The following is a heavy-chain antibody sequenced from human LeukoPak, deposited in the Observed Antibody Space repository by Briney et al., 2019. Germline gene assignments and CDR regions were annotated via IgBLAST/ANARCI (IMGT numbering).Heavy chain of an antibody. CDR2: ISAGGGST. CDR3: ARVVDTHFDY. D-gene: IGHD5-18*01. Sequence: GGSLRLSCAASGFTFSNHPMSWVRQAPGKGLQWVSGISAGGGSTYYADSVKGRFTISRDNAKNTLYLQMNSLRAEDTAVYYCARVVDTHFDYWGQGTLVTVSS. J-gene: IGHJ4*02. V-gene: IGHV3-23*01. CDR1: GFTFSNHP.